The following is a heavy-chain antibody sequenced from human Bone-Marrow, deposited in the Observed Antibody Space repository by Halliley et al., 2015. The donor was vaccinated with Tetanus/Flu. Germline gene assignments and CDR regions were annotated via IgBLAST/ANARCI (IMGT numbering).Heavy chain of an antibody. V-gene: IGHV3-7*03. D-gene: IGHD1-26*01. J-gene: IGHJ4*02. Sequence: KGLGRVANIDQDGYETYYVDSVKGRFTVARDNAKRSMYLQMNSLRVEDTAVYYCVSGRHSHGYWGQGTLVSVSS. CDR3: VSGRHSHGY. CDR2: IDQDGYET.